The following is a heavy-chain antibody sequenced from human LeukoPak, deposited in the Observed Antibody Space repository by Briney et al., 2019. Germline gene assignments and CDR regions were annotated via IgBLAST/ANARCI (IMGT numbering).Heavy chain of an antibody. CDR1: GYSFTSYW. J-gene: IGHJ4*02. CDR3: ARQFEYYYGSGSYYNVQYFDY. Sequence: GESLKISCKGSGYSFTSYWIGWVRQMPGKGLEGMGIILPGVSHTRYSPCLQGQVTISADKSIRTAYLQWRRLNASATAMYYCARQFEYYYGSGSYYNVQYFDYWGQGTLVTVSS. V-gene: IGHV5-51*01. CDR2: ILPGVSHT. D-gene: IGHD3-10*01.